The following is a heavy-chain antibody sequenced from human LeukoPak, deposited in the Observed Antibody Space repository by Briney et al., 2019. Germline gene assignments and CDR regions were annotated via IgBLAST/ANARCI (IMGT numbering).Heavy chain of an antibody. CDR2: INPNSGGT. V-gene: IGHV1-2*02. Sequence: ASVKVSCKASGYTFTGYYMHWVRQAPGQGLEWMGWINPNSGGTNYAQKFQGRVTMTRDTSISAAYMELSRLRSDDTAVYYCARVVLAAHDAFDIWGQGTMVTVSS. CDR3: ARVVLAAHDAFDI. J-gene: IGHJ3*02. D-gene: IGHD3-10*01. CDR1: GYTFTGYY.